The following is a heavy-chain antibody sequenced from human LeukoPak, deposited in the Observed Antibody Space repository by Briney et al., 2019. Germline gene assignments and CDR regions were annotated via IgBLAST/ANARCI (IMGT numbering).Heavy chain of an antibody. J-gene: IGHJ4*02. CDR3: ARGEEKATITALDS. V-gene: IGHV3-21*01. Sequence: GGSLRLSCAASGFTFSNYDMHWVRQVPGKGLEWVSAISSSSSYIYYADSIKGRFTISRDNAENSLYLQMNSLRAVDTAVYFCARGEEKATITALDSWGQGTLVTVSS. CDR1: GFTFSNYD. CDR2: ISSSSSYI. D-gene: IGHD5-24*01.